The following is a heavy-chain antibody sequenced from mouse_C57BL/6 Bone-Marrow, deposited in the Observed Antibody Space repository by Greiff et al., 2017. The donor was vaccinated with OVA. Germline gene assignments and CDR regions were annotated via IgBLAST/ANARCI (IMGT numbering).Heavy chain of an antibody. J-gene: IGHJ2*01. CDR2: ISYDGSN. Sequence: EESGPRLLKTSQSLSLPCPVTGYSLTRGYYWNLIRQFPGKKLEWMGYISYDGSNNYNPSLKNRISITRDTSKNQFFLKLNSVTTEDTATYYCATGTLTYYFDYWGQGTTLTVSS. CDR3: ATGTLTYYFDY. V-gene: IGHV3-6*01. D-gene: IGHD4-1*01. CDR1: GYSLTRGYY.